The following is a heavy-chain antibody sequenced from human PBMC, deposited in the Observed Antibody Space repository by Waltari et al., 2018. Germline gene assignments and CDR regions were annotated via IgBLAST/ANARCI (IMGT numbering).Heavy chain of an antibody. CDR1: GGSFSGYY. CDR2: INHSGGT. D-gene: IGHD6-6*01. V-gene: IGHV4-34*01. CDR3: ASGGSIAAQPAGYYYYGMDV. Sequence: QVQLQQWGAGLLKPSETLSLTCAVYGGSFSGYYWSWIRQPPGKGLEWIGEINHSGGTNVNPSLKSRVTIAVDTSKNQFSMKLNSVTAADTAVDYCASGGSIAAQPAGYYYYGMDVWGQGTTVTVSS. J-gene: IGHJ6*02.